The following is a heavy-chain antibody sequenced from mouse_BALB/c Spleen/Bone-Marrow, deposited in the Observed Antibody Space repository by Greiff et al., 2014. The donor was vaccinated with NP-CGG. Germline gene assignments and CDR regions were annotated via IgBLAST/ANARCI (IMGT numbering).Heavy chain of an antibody. V-gene: IGHV14-3*02. D-gene: IGHD1-1*01. J-gene: IGHJ2*01. Sequence: VQLKESGAELVKPGASVKLSCTASGFNIKDTYMHWVKQRPEQGLEWIGRIDPANGNTKYDPKFQGKATITADTSSNTAYLPLNSLTSEDTAVYYRARYYYGTRYYLDYWGQGTTLTVAS. CDR3: ARYYYGTRYYLDY. CDR1: GFNIKDTY. CDR2: IDPANGNT.